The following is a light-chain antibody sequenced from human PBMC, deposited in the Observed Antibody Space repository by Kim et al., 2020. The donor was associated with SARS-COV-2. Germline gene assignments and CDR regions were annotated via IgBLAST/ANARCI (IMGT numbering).Light chain of an antibody. J-gene: IGKJ4*01. V-gene: IGKV3-15*01. CDR2: GAS. Sequence: MTQSPGTLSRSPGERATLYCRASQIVSRNLAWYQQKPGQAPRLLMYGASTRASGVPARFSGSGSGTEFTLSISSLQSEDFALYYCQQYNNWPLTFGGGTKVDIK. CDR1: QIVSRN. CDR3: QQYNNWPLT.